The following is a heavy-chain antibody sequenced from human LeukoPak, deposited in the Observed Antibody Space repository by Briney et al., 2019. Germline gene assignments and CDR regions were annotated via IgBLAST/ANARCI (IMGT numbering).Heavy chain of an antibody. D-gene: IGHD2-15*01. Sequence: PGGSLRLSCAASGFTFSSYAMSWVRQAPGKGLEWVSAISGSGGSTYYADSVKGRFTISRDNSKNTLYLQMNSLRAEDTAVYYCAKDPQYCSGGSCYSGLFDYWGQGTLVTVSP. CDR3: AKDPQYCSGGSCYSGLFDY. V-gene: IGHV3-23*01. J-gene: IGHJ4*02. CDR1: GFTFSSYA. CDR2: ISGSGGST.